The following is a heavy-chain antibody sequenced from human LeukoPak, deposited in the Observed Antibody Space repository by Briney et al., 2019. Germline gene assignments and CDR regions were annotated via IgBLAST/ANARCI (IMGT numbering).Heavy chain of an antibody. CDR1: GGSISSGSYY. V-gene: IGHV4-61*02. D-gene: IGHD3-22*01. Sequence: SQTLSLTCTVSGGSISSGSYYWSWIRQPAGKGLEWIGRIYTSGSTNYNPSLKSRVTILVDTSKNQFSPKLSSVTAADTAVYYCASSSALLPDYWGQGTLVTVSS. J-gene: IGHJ4*02. CDR2: IYTSGST. CDR3: ASSSALLPDY.